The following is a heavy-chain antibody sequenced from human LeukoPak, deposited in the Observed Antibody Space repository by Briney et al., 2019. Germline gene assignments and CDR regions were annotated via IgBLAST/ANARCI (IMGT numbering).Heavy chain of an antibody. CDR3: ARGDDYSNCWFDP. J-gene: IGHJ5*02. D-gene: IGHD4-11*01. CDR1: GGSISSGGYY. V-gene: IGHV4-30-2*01. CDR2: IYHSGST. Sequence: SETLSLTCTVSGGSISSGGYYWSWIRQPPGKGLEWIGYIYHSGSTYYNPSLKSRVTISVDRSKNQFSLKLSSVTAADTVVYYCARGDDYSNCWFDPWGQGTLVTVSS.